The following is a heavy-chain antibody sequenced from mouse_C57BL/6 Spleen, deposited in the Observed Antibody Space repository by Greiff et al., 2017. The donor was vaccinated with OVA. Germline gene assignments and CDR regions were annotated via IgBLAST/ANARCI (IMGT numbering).Heavy chain of an antibody. D-gene: IGHD2-3*01. CDR2: IYWDDDK. J-gene: IGHJ4*01. CDR1: GFSLSTSGMG. Sequence: QVTLKESGPGILQSSQTLSLTCSFSGFSLSTSGMGVSWIRQPSGKGLEWLAHIYWDDDKRYNPSLKSRLTISKDTSRNQVFLKITSVDTADTATYYCARRDYDEGGAMDYGGQGTSVTVSS. CDR3: ARRDYDEGGAMDY. V-gene: IGHV8-12*01.